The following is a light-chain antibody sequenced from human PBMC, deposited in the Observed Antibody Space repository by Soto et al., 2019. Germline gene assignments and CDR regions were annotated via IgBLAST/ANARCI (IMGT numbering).Light chain of an antibody. CDR3: KHRRT. J-gene: IGKJ1*01. CDR2: DAS. Sequence: DIQMTHSPSTLSASVGDRVTITCRASQSISSWLAWYQQKPGKDPKLLIYDASSLESGVPSRFRGSGSGTEFTLTISSLQTDDFPHYYCKHRRTFGQGIKVEI. CDR1: QSISSW. V-gene: IGKV1-5*01.